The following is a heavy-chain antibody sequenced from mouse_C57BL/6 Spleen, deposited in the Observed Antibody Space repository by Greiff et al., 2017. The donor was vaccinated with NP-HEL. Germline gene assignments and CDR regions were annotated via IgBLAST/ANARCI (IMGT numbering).Heavy chain of an antibody. CDR2: INPSSGYT. CDR3: ARSDYGCHYAMDY. V-gene: IGHV1-7*01. Sequence: VQLQQSGAELAKPGASVKLSCKASGYTFTSYWMHWVKQRPGQGLEWIGYINPSSGYTKYNQKFKDKATLTADKSSSTAYMQLSSLTYEDSAVYYCARSDYGCHYAMDYWGQGTSVTVSS. J-gene: IGHJ4*01. CDR1: GYTFTSYW. D-gene: IGHD1-1*01.